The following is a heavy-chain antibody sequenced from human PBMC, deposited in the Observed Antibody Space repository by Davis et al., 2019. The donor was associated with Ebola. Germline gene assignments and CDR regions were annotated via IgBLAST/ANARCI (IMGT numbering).Heavy chain of an antibody. CDR1: GGSVSSGSYY. D-gene: IGHD5-18*01. CDR2: IYYSGST. V-gene: IGHV4-61*01. Sequence: TLSLTCTVSGGSVSSGSYYWSWIRQPPGKGLEWIGYIYYSGSTNYNPSLKSRVTISVDTSKNQFSLKLNSVSAADTAVYYCARGRGYSYGFSGYYFDNWGQGALVTVSS. J-gene: IGHJ4*02. CDR3: ARGRGYSYGFSGYYFDN.